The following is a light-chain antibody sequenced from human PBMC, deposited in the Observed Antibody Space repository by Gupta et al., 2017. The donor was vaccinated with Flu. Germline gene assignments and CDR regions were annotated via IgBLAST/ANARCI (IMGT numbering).Light chain of an antibody. Sequence: QFVLTQPPSVSGAPGQRVTISCTGSTSNIGAGYDVHWYQQVPGRAPKRLIFGNNNRPSGVADRFSGSKSGTSASIAIAGLQAEDEADYYCQSYDNSLSGSKVFGGGTKLTVL. CDR3: QSYDNSLSGSKV. V-gene: IGLV1-40*01. CDR1: TSNIGAGYD. CDR2: GNN. J-gene: IGLJ3*02.